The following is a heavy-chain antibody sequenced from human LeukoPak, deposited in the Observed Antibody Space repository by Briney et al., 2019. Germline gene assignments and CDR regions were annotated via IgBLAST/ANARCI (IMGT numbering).Heavy chain of an antibody. CDR2: INHSGST. CDR1: GGSISGYY. CDR3: ARESIAAAGTWYYYYYMDV. D-gene: IGHD6-13*01. V-gene: IGHV4-34*01. J-gene: IGHJ6*03. Sequence: SETLSLTCTVSGGSISGYYWSWIRQPPGKGLEWIGEINHSGSTNYNPSLKSRVTIPVDTSKNQFSLKLSSVTAADTAVYYCARESIAAAGTWYYYYYMDVWGKGTTVTVSS.